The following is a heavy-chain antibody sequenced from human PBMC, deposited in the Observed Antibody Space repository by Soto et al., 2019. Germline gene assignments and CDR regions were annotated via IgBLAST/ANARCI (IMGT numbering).Heavy chain of an antibody. CDR1: GGSISSGGYS. Sequence: PSETLSITCAVSGGSISSGGYSWSWIRQPPGKGLEWIGYIYHSGSTYYNPSLKSRVTISVDRSKNQFSLKLSSVTAADTAVYYCARSYYDFWSGFRSHYYYGMDVWGQGTTVPVSS. D-gene: IGHD3-3*01. J-gene: IGHJ6*02. CDR2: IYHSGST. V-gene: IGHV4-30-2*01. CDR3: ARSYYDFWSGFRSHYYYGMDV.